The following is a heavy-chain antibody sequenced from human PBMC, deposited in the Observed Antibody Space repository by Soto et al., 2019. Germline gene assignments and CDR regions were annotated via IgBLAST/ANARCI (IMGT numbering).Heavy chain of an antibody. V-gene: IGHV4-30-4*01. CDR1: GGSISSGDYY. D-gene: IGHD5-18*01. CDR2: IYYSGST. J-gene: IGHJ4*02. CDR3: ASQTAMVTYFDY. Sequence: SETLSLTCTVSGGSISSGDYYWSWIRQPPGKGLEWIGYIYYSGSTYYNPSLKSRVTISVDTSKNQFSLKLSSVTAADTAVYYCASQTAMVTYFDYWGQGTLVTVSS.